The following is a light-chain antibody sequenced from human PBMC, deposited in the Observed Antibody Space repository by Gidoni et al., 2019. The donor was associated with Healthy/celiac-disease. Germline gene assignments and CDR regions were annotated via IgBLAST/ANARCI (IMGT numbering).Light chain of an antibody. V-gene: IGKV3-20*01. J-gene: IGKJ1*01. CDR3: QQYGSSLTWT. CDR1: QSVSRSY. CDR2: GAS. Sequence: EIVLTQSPSTLSWSPGERATLSCRASQSVSRSYLACYQQKRGQAPRLLIYGASRRATCIPERFRGSGSGTDFPLTLSRLAPDDFAVYYRQQYGSSLTWTLGQGTKVEIK.